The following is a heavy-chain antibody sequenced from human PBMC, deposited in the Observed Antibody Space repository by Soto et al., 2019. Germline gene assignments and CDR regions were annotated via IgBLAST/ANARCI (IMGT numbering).Heavy chain of an antibody. J-gene: IGHJ2*01. D-gene: IGHD1-26*01. CDR2: IWDDGSNE. CDR1: GFTFSNFA. V-gene: IGHV3-33*01. CDR3: ARAVGARPSWHFDL. Sequence: QVHLVESGGGVVQPGRSLRLSCVASGFTFSNFAMHWVRQAPGKGLEWVAVIWDDGSNENYGDSVKGRFTISRENAKNSLYLQMNSLRAGDTAVYYCARAVGARPSWHFDLWGRGTLVTVSS.